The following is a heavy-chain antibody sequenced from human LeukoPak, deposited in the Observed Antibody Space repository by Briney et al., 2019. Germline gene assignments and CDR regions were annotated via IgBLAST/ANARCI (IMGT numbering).Heavy chain of an antibody. CDR3: ARKLYYYDISPAGWFDP. V-gene: IGHV3-7*01. CDR2: IKQDGSDE. Sequence: GGSLRLSCAASGFTFSRYWMSWVRQAPGKGLEWVATIKQDGSDEYYVDSVKGRFTISRDNAKNSLYLQIDGLRAEDTAVYHCARKLYYYDISPAGWFDPWGQGTLVTVSS. J-gene: IGHJ5*02. D-gene: IGHD3-22*01. CDR1: GFTFSRYW.